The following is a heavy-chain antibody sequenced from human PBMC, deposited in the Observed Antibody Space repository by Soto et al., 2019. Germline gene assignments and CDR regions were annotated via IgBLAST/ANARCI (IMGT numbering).Heavy chain of an antibody. J-gene: IGHJ3*02. V-gene: IGHV4-34*01. D-gene: IGHD1-1*01. CDR3: ARVERGTATTVVDALDS. CDR2: MSHSGGT. Sequence: SESLSLTCGVYGGFVSSCSYYWSWIRQPPGKGLEWIGEMSHSGGTHFNPSLKCRATISVDTAKNQFSLKMSSVTAADTALYYCARVERGTATTVVDALDSWGAGIMFTVSS. CDR1: GGFVSSCSYY.